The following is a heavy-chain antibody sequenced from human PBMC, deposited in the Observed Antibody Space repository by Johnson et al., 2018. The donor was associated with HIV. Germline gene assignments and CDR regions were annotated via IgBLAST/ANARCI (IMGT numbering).Heavy chain of an antibody. CDR1: GFTFSNAW. J-gene: IGHJ3*02. D-gene: IGHD6-13*01. CDR2: ISYDGSYQ. V-gene: IGHV3-30*03. Sequence: QVQLVESGGGPVKPGGSLRLSCATSGFTFSNAWMNWVRQAPGKGLEWVAVISYDGSYQYYVDSVKGRFTISRDNSKNTLYLQMNSLRAEDTSVYYCARGVYSSSWYGAFDIWGQGTMVTVSS. CDR3: ARGVYSSSWYGAFDI.